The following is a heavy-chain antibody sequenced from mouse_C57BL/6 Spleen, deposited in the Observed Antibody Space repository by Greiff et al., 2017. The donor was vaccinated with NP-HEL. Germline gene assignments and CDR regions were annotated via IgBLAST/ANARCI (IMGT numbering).Heavy chain of an antibody. J-gene: IGHJ3*01. CDR1: GYTFTSYW. Sequence: QVQLQQSGAELVKPGASVKLSCKASGYTFTSYWMQWVKQRPGQGLEWIGEIDPSDSYTNYNQKFKGKATLTVDTSSSTAYMQLSSLTSEDSAVYYCARNYDGSSLSWFAYWGQGTLVTVSA. CDR2: IDPSDSYT. D-gene: IGHD1-1*01. V-gene: IGHV1-50*01. CDR3: ARNYDGSSLSWFAY.